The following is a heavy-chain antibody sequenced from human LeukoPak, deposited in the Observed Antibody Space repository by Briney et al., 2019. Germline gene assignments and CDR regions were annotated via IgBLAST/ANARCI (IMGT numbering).Heavy chain of an antibody. CDR3: ASPILETLGGAFDI. Sequence: SVKVSCKASGGTFSSYAISWVRQAPGQGLEWMGGIIPIFGTANYAQKFQGRVTITADESTSTAYMELSSLRSEDTAVYYCASPILETLGGAFDIWGQGTMVTVSS. CDR2: IIPIFGTA. CDR1: GGTFSSYA. D-gene: IGHD1-1*01. V-gene: IGHV1-69*13. J-gene: IGHJ3*02.